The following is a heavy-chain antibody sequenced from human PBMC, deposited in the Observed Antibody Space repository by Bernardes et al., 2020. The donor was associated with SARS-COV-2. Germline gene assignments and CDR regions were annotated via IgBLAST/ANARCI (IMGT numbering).Heavy chain of an antibody. Sequence: ASVKVSCKASGYTFTSYGISWVRQAPGQGLEWMGWISAYNGNTNYAQKLQGRVTMTTDTSTSTAYMELRSLRSDDTAVYYCARDVEGQWFGESFLGAPSGYWGQGTLVTVSS. CDR1: GYTFTSYG. CDR3: ARDVEGQWFGESFLGAPSGY. V-gene: IGHV1-18*01. D-gene: IGHD3-10*01. CDR2: ISAYNGNT. J-gene: IGHJ4*02.